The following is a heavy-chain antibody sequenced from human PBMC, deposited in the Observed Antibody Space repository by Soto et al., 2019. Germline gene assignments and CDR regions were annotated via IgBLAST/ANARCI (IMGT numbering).Heavy chain of an antibody. CDR1: GGSFSGYY. Sequence: SETLSLTCAVYGGSFSGYYWSWIRQPPGKGLEWIGEINHSGSTNYNPSLKSRVTISVDTSKNQFSLKLSSVTAADTAVYYCARIRLRRDYFDYWGQGTLVTVSS. J-gene: IGHJ4*02. CDR3: ARIRLRRDYFDY. CDR2: INHSGST. V-gene: IGHV4-34*01. D-gene: IGHD4-17*01.